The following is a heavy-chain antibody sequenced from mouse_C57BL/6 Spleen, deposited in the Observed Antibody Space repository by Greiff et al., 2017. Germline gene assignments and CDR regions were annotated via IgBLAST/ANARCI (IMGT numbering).Heavy chain of an antibody. Sequence: EVQLQQSGPELVKPGASVKISCKASGYTFTDYYMNWVKQSHGKSLEWIGDINPNNGGTSYNQKFKGKATLTVDKSSSTAYMELRSLTSEDSAVYYCARGGLRRRDYAMDYWGKGTSVTVSS. V-gene: IGHV1-26*01. D-gene: IGHD1-1*01. CDR3: ARGGLRRRDYAMDY. CDR1: GYTFTDYY. CDR2: INPNNGGT. J-gene: IGHJ4*01.